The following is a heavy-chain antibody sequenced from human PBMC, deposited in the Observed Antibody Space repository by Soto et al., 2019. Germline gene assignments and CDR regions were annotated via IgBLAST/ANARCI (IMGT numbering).Heavy chain of an antibody. CDR2: ISAYNGNT. D-gene: IGHD4-4*01. Sequence: QVQLVQSGAEVKKPGASVKVSCKASGYTFTSYGISWVRQAPGQGLEWMGWISAYNGNTNYAQKLQGRVTMTTDTXTXXAYMELRGVRSDDTAVYYCARGGYSNYANYYGMDVWGQGTTVTVSS. CDR1: GYTFTSYG. J-gene: IGHJ6*02. CDR3: ARGGYSNYANYYGMDV. V-gene: IGHV1-18*01.